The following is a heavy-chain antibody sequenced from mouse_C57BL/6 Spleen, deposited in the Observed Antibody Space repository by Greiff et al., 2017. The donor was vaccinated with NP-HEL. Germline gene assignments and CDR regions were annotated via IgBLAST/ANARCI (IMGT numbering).Heavy chain of an antibody. Sequence: QVQLQQSGAELVKPGASVKISCKASGYAFSSYWMNWVKQRPGKGLEWIGQIYPGDGDTNYNGKFKGKATLTADKSSSTAYMQRSSLTSEDSAVYFCARYHYGSSYWYFDVWGTGTTVTVSS. J-gene: IGHJ1*03. CDR3: ARYHYGSSYWYFDV. CDR2: IYPGDGDT. V-gene: IGHV1-80*01. D-gene: IGHD1-1*01. CDR1: GYAFSSYW.